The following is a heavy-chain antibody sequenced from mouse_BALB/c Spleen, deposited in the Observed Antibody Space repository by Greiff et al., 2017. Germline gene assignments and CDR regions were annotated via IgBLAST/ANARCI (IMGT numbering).Heavy chain of an antibody. J-gene: IGHJ3*01. V-gene: IGHV3-8*02. Sequence: EVHLVESGPSLVKPSQTLSLTCSVTGDSITSGYWNWIRKFPGNKLEYMGYISYSGSTYYNPSLKSRISITRDTSKNQYYLQLNSVTTEDTATYYCARYGSGSPWFAYWGQGTLVTVSA. CDR3: ARYGSGSPWFAY. D-gene: IGHD3-1*01. CDR2: ISYSGST. CDR1: GDSITSGY.